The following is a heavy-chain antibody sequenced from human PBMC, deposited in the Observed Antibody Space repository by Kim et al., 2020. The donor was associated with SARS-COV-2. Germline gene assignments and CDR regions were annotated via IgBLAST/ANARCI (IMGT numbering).Heavy chain of an antibody. CDR1: GFTFSSYA. CDR2: ISYDGSNK. J-gene: IGHJ6*02. CDR3: ARELRAIVNSYGMDV. Sequence: GGSLRLSCAASGFTFSSYAMHWVRQAPGKGLEWVAVISYDGSNKYYADSVKGRFTISRDNSKNTLYLQMNSLRAEDTAVYYCARELRAIVNSYGMDVWGQGTTVTVSS. D-gene: IGHD3-22*01. V-gene: IGHV3-30*04.